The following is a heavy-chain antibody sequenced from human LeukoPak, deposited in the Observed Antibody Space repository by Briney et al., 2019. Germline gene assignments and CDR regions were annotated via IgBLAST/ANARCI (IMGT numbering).Heavy chain of an antibody. CDR1: GLTFSSYW. CDR3: AREQKTGDSRYFDY. J-gene: IGHJ4*02. Sequence: GGSLRLSCAASGLTFSSYWMHWVRQVPGKGLVWVSRISSDGNTTTYADSVKGRFTISRDNAKNTLYLQMNSLRAEDTAVYYCAREQKTGDSRYFDYWGQGTLVTVSS. V-gene: IGHV3-74*01. CDR2: ISSDGNTT. D-gene: IGHD7-27*01.